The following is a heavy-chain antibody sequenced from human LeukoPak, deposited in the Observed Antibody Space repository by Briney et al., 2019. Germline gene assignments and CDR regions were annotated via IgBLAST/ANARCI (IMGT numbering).Heavy chain of an antibody. J-gene: IGHJ4*02. V-gene: IGHV3-7*01. CDR1: GFTLSSYW. CDR2: IDQDGSSK. D-gene: IGHD1-26*01. Sequence: PGESLRLSCAASGFTLSSYWMSWVRQAPGKGLEWVANIDQDGSSKHYVDSVKGRFTISRDDAKNSLYLQMNSLRAEDTAVYYCARDLFSGSYYEDFWGQVTLVTVSS. CDR3: ARDLFSGSYYEDF.